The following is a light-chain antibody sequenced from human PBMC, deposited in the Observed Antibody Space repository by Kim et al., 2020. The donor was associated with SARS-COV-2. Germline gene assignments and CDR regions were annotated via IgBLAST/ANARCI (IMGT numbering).Light chain of an antibody. CDR1: QGIRHA. J-gene: IGKJ4*01. Sequence: ASVGDKVNITCRASQGIRHALSWYQQRPGKAPKLLIYAASNLQSGVPTRFSGSGSGADFTLTISSLEPEDFATYFCLQDYNSPLTFGGGTKVDIK. V-gene: IGKV1-6*01. CDR2: AAS. CDR3: LQDYNSPLT.